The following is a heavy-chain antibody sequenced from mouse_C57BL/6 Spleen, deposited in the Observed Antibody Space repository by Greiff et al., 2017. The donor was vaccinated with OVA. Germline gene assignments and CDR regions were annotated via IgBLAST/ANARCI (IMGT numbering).Heavy chain of an antibody. J-gene: IGHJ4*01. D-gene: IGHD2-4*01. CDR3: ARQRDYDGYYAMDY. CDR1: GFTFSDYY. Sequence: EVKLMESGGGLVQPGGSLKLSCAASGFTFSDYYMYWVRQTPEKRLEWVAYISNGGGSTYYPDTVKGRFTISRDNAKNTLYLQMSRLKSEDTAMYYCARQRDYDGYYAMDYWGQGTSVTVSS. V-gene: IGHV5-12*01. CDR2: ISNGGGST.